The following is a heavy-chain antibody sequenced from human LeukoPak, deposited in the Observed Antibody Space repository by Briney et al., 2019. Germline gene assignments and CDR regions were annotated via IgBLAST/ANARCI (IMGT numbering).Heavy chain of an antibody. V-gene: IGHV3-23*01. CDR3: AKGLWLLLAFFDY. Sequence: GGSLRLSCAASGFTFSSYGMSWVRQAPGKGLEWVSAISGSGGSTYYADSVKGRFTISRDNSKNTLYLQMNSLRAEDTAVYYCAKGLWLLLAFFDYWGQGTLVTVSS. D-gene: IGHD2-15*01. J-gene: IGHJ4*02. CDR2: ISGSGGST. CDR1: GFTFSSYG.